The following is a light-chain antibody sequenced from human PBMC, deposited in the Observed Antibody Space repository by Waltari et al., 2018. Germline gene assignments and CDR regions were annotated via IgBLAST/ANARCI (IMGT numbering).Light chain of an antibody. J-gene: IGKJ1*01. CDR3: QRYVSLPAT. Sequence: VLTQSQGTLSLSPGERATLSCRASQSVGKYLAWYQQKPGQAPRLLIYDTSTRATGIPDRFSGSGSGTDFSLTVSRLEPEDFAVYYCQRYVSLPATFGQGTNVQAK. V-gene: IGKV3-20*01. CDR1: QSVGKY. CDR2: DTS.